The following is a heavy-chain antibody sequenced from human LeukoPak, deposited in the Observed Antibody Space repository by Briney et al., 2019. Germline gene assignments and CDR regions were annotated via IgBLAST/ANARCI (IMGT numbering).Heavy chain of an antibody. CDR2: IWYDGSNK. V-gene: IGHV3-33*01. J-gene: IGHJ6*02. CDR1: GFTFSSYG. D-gene: IGHD6-13*01. CDR3: ARAFEQQLVGLYYHGMDF. Sequence: PGGSLRLSCAASGFTFSSYGMHWVRQAPGKGLEWVAVIWYDGSNKYYADSVKGRFTISRDNFKNTLYLQMNSLRAEDTAVYFCARAFEQQLVGLYYHGMDFWGQGTTVTVSS.